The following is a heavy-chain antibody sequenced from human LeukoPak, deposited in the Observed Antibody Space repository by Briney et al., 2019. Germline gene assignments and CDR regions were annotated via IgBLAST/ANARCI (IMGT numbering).Heavy chain of an antibody. CDR3: ARGGRTIPVYYFDY. CDR1: GGSFSGYY. D-gene: IGHD1-26*01. Sequence: SETLSLTCAVYGGSFSGYYWSWIRQPPGKGLEWIGEINHSGSTNYNPSLKSRVTISVDTSKNQFSLKLSSVTAADTAAYYCARGGRTIPVYYFDYWGQGTLVTVSS. CDR2: INHSGST. J-gene: IGHJ4*02. V-gene: IGHV4-34*01.